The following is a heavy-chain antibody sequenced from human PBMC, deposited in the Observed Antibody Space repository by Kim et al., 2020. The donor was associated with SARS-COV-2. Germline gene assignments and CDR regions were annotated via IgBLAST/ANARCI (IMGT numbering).Heavy chain of an antibody. CDR1: GGSINSYY. D-gene: IGHD6-13*01. J-gene: IGHJ5*02. CDR2: IHYSGST. CDR3: AITRIAAGVNWFDP. V-gene: IGHV4-59*01. Sequence: SETLSLTCTVSGGSINSYYWSWVRQPPGKGLEWIGYIHYSGSTDYNPSLKSRVTISVDTSKKQFSLTLSSVTTADTAVYYCAITRIAAGVNWFDPWGQGTLVTVSS.